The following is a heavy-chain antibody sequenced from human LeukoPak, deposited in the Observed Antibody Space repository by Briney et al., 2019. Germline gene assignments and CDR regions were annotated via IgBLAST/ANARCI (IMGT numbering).Heavy chain of an antibody. D-gene: IGHD5-24*01. CDR2: VDYSGGT. CDR3: ASVVEMATIGRGGIHFDY. CDR1: GDSFSSVTDY. J-gene: IGHJ4*02. Sequence: SETLSLTCTVSGDSFSSVTDYWAWIRQPPGKGLEWIAIVDYSGGTYYNPSLESRVAISADKSKNQFSLKLSSVTAADTAVYYCASVVEMATIGRGGIHFDYWGQGTLVTVSS. V-gene: IGHV4-39*07.